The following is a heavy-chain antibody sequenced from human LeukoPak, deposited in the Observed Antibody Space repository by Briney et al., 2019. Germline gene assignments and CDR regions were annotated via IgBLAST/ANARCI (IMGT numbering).Heavy chain of an antibody. CDR1: GFTFSKNW. CDR3: AKDNEASSYYDFWSGYYPYYFDY. J-gene: IGHJ4*02. V-gene: IGHV3-74*01. D-gene: IGHD3-3*01. CDR2: IQGDGSNT. Sequence: GGSLRLSCVASGFTFSKNWMHWVRQAPGKGLVWVSRIQGDGSNTNYADSVKGRFSISRDNAKNTVYLQMNSLRAEDTAVYYCAKDNEASSYYDFWSGYYPYYFDYWGQGTLVTVSS.